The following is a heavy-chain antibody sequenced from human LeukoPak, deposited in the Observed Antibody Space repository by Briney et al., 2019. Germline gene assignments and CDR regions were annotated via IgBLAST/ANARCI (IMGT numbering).Heavy chain of an antibody. J-gene: IGHJ4*02. D-gene: IGHD5-18*01. V-gene: IGHV3-23*01. CDR1: GFTFSSYA. Sequence: GGSLRLSCAASGFTFSSYAMSWVRQAPGKGLEWVSAISGSGGSTYYADSVEGRFTISRDNPKNTLYLQMNSLRAEDTAVYYCAKGGIQLWSKPDYWGQGTLVTVSS. CDR2: ISGSGGST. CDR3: AKGGIQLWSKPDY.